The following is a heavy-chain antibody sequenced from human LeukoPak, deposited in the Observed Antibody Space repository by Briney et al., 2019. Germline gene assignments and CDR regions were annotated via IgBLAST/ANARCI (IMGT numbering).Heavy chain of an antibody. D-gene: IGHD3-10*01. V-gene: IGHV3-23*01. CDR3: AEGDYYDFDY. J-gene: IGHJ4*02. CDR1: GFTLSSYV. CDR2: ITSGVGIT. Sequence: GGSLRLSCAASGFTLSSYVMTWVRQAPGKGLEWVSIITSGVGITYYADSVKGRFTISRDNSKNTLYLQMNSLRAEDTAVYYCAEGDYYDFDYWGQGTLVTVSS.